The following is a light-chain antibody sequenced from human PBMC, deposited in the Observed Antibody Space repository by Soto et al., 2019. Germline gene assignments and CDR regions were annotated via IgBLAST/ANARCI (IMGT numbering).Light chain of an antibody. Sequence: QYVLTHPPSVSAAPRQKVTISCSGSSSNIGTNYVSWYQQLPGTAPKLLIYDNNKRPSGIPDRFSGSKSGPSATLGITGLQTGDEADYHCGTWDSRLSAYLFGTGTKFTV. CDR1: SSNIGTNY. CDR2: DNN. J-gene: IGLJ1*01. CDR3: GTWDSRLSAYL. V-gene: IGLV1-51*01.